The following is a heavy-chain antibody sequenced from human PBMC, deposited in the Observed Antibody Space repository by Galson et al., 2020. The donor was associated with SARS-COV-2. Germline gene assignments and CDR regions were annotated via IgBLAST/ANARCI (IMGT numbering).Heavy chain of an antibody. CDR1: GYSFTSYW. D-gene: IGHD3-3*01. CDR3: ARHFALSAYYDLWSGSTPSYYYYMDV. J-gene: IGHJ6*03. CDR2: IYPGDSDT. Sequence: KIGESLKISCKGSGYSFTSYWIGWVRQMPGKGLEWMGIIYPGDSDTRYSPSFQGQVTISADKSISTAYLQWSSLKASDTAMYYCARHFALSAYYDLWSGSTPSYYYYMDVWGRGTTVTVSS. V-gene: IGHV5-51*01.